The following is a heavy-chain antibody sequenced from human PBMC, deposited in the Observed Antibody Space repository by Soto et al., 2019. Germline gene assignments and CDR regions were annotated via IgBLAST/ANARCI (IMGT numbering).Heavy chain of an antibody. CDR2: IIPIFGTA. CDR1: GGTFSSYA. CDR3: ASLGDIVVVPAAIRPYYYGMDV. D-gene: IGHD2-2*02. V-gene: IGHV1-69*01. Sequence: QVQLVQSGAEVKKPGSSVKVSCKASGGTFSSYAISWVRQAPGQGLEWMGGIIPIFGTANYAQKFQGRVTITADESTSTAYMELSSLRSEDTAVYYCASLGDIVVVPAAIRPYYYGMDVWGQGTTVTVSS. J-gene: IGHJ6*02.